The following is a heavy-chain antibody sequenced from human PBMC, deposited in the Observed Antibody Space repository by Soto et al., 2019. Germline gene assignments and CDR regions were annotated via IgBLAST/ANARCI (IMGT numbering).Heavy chain of an antibody. J-gene: IGHJ4*02. D-gene: IGHD1-7*01. CDR3: ARRNYEFHIDY. V-gene: IGHV3-11*01. CDR1: GFTFSDYY. CDR2: ISSSGSTI. Sequence: GGSLRLSCAASGFTFSDYYMSWIRQAPGKGLERVSYISSSGSTIYYADSVKGRFTISRDNAKNSLYLQMNSLRAEDTAVDYCARRNYEFHIDYWGRGTLVTVSS.